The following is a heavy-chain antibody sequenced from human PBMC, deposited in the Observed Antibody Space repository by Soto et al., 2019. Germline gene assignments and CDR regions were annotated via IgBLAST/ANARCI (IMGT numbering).Heavy chain of an antibody. J-gene: IGHJ4*02. V-gene: IGHV2-5*02. CDR2: IYWDEDK. CDR3: AHSPRGYSYYFDY. CDR1: GFSLSTRGVA. D-gene: IGHD2-15*01. Sequence: QITLKESGPTLVKPTQTLTLTCTFSGFSLSTRGVAVGWFRQPPGKALEWLALIYWDEDKWYSPSLKSRLTMSDVTSITQGVLTMTTMDPVDTTTYYWAHSPRGYSYYFDYWGQGTLVTVSS.